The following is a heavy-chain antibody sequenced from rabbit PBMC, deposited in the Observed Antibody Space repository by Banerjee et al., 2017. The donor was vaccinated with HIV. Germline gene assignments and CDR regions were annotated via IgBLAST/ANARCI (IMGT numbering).Heavy chain of an antibody. CDR1: GFSFSSYYY. Sequence: QSLEESGGGLVQPEGSLTLTCTASGFSFSSYYYMCWVRQAPGKGLEWIACIYVGSSASTYYANWAKGRFTISKTSSTTVTLQMTSLTAADTATYFCARDLAGVIGWNFNLWGPGTLVTVS. CDR2: IYVGSSAST. CDR3: ARDLAGVIGWNFNL. V-gene: IGHV1S40*01. D-gene: IGHD4-1*01. J-gene: IGHJ4*01.